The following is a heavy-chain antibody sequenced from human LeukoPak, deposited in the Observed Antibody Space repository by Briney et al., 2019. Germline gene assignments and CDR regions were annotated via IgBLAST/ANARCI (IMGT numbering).Heavy chain of an antibody. CDR1: GGSISSSSYY. J-gene: IGHJ4*02. V-gene: IGHV4-39*07. CDR2: IYYSGST. D-gene: IGHD2-2*01. Sequence: SETLSLTCTVSGGSISSSSYYWGWIRQPPGKGLEWIGSIYYSGSTYYNPSLKSRVTISVDTSKNQFSLKLSSVTAADTAVYYCARDLCSSTSCFFDYWGQGTLVTVSS. CDR3: ARDLCSSTSCFFDY.